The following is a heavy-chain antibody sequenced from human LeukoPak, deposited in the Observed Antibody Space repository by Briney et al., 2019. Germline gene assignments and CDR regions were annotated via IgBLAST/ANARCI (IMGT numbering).Heavy chain of an antibody. CDR3: ARGGRGTGYTDAFDI. D-gene: IGHD3-9*01. Sequence: GGSLRLSCAASGFTFSSYAMHWVRQAPGKGLEWVAVISYDGSNKYYADSVKGRFTISRDNSKNTLYLQMNSLRAEDTAVYYCARGGRGTGYTDAFDIWGQGTMVTVSS. CDR2: ISYDGSNK. V-gene: IGHV3-30*04. CDR1: GFTFSSYA. J-gene: IGHJ3*02.